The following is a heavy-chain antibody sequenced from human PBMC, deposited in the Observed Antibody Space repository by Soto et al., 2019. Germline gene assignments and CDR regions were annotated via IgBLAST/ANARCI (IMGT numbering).Heavy chain of an antibody. J-gene: IGHJ5*02. Sequence: PGESLKISCKGSGYTFTNYWIGWVRQMPGKGLEWVGIINPADSDTRYSPSFQGQVTISADKSISTAYLQWSSLKASDTVMYYCASITMVRGVNWFDPWGQGTLVTVSS. CDR2: INPADSDT. CDR3: ASITMVRGVNWFDP. CDR1: GYTFTNYW. D-gene: IGHD3-10*01. V-gene: IGHV5-51*01.